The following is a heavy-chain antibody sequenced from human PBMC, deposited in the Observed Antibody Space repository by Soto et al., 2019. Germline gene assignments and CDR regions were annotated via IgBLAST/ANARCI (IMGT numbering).Heavy chain of an antibody. Sequence: QVQLVQSGAEVKKPGSSVKVSCKASGGTFSSYAISWVRQAPGQGLEWMGGIIPIFGTANYAQKFQGRVTNTADESTRTAYMEVSSLRSEGKAVYLCSRVLGDYYFYYGMDGWGQGTTVTVSS. V-gene: IGHV1-69*01. CDR3: SRVLGDYYFYYGMDG. D-gene: IGHD3-3*01. J-gene: IGHJ6*02. CDR1: GGTFSSYA. CDR2: IIPIFGTA.